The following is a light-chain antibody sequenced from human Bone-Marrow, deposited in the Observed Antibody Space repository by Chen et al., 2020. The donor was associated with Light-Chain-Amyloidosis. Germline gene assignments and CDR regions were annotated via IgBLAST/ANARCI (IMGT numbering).Light chain of an antibody. Sequence: DIQMTQSPSSLSASVGDRVTITCRASQTVDSYLNCFQQKPGKAQKLRIYATSHVQNGVPSRFIGSGSGADFTLTISRLQPEDFATYICQQTYSTPTTFGPGTKVDIK. CDR1: QTVDSY. CDR3: QQTYSTPTT. V-gene: IGKV1-39*01. J-gene: IGKJ3*01. CDR2: ATS.